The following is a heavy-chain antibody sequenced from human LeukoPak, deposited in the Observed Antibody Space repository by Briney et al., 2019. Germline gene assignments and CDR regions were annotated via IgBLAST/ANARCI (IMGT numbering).Heavy chain of an antibody. V-gene: IGHV4-59*01. J-gene: IGHJ5*02. D-gene: IGHD2-2*02. CDR2: IYYSGST. CDR1: GGSTSSYY. Sequence: SETLSLTCTVSGGSTSSYYWSWIRQPPGKGLEWIGYIYYSGSTNYNPSLKSRVTISVDTSKNQFSLKLSSVTAADTAVYYCARDRGSGRYCSSTSCYKGEYNWFDPWGQGTLVTVSS. CDR3: ARDRGSGRYCSSTSCYKGEYNWFDP.